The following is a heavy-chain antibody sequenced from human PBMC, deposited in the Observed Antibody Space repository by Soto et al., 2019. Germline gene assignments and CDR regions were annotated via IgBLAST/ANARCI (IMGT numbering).Heavy chain of an antibody. D-gene: IGHD3-3*01. J-gene: IGHJ6*03. Sequence: SETLSLTCTVSGGSISSYYWSWIRQPPGKGLEWIGYIYYSGSTNYNPSLKSRVTISVDTSKNQFSLKLSSVTAADTAVYYCARARRDFWSGYYDYYYYYMDVWGKGTTVTVSS. CDR2: IYYSGST. V-gene: IGHV4-59*01. CDR1: GGSISSYY. CDR3: ARARRDFWSGYYDYYYYYMDV.